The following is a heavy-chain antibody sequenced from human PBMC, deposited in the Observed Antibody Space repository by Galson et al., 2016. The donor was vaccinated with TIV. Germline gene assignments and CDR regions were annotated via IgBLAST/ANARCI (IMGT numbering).Heavy chain of an antibody. Sequence: SVKVFCKASGYSFSTYDINWVRQAPGQGLEWMGWMNPNSGNTGYSQKFRGRVTMTRNTSERTAYMELSSLTSEDTAVYYCARSGDYGDYWGQGTLVTVSS. CDR1: GYSFSTYD. CDR3: ARSGDYGDY. D-gene: IGHD4-17*01. V-gene: IGHV1-8*01. CDR2: MNPNSGNT. J-gene: IGHJ4*02.